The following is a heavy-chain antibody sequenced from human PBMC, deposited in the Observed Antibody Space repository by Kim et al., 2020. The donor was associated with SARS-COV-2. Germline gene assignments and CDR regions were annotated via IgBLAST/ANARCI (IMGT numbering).Heavy chain of an antibody. CDR2: SN. V-gene: IGHV6-1*01. CDR3: ARYRSDALDI. D-gene: IGHD4-4*01. Sequence: SNDYAVSVKSRITINPDTSKNQFSLQLKSVTPEDTAVYYCARYRSDALDIWGQGTMVTVSS. J-gene: IGHJ3*02.